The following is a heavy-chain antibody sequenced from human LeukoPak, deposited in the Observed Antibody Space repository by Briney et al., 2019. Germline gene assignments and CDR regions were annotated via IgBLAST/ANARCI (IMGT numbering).Heavy chain of an antibody. CDR3: AVYCSSTSCYPYYFDY. CDR2: IYYSGST. Sequence: SETLSLTCTVSGGSISSYYWSWIRQPPGKGLEWIGYIYYSGSTNYNPSLKSRVTISVDTSKNQFSLKLSSVTAADTAVYYCAVYCSSTSCYPYYFDYWGQGTLVTVSS. V-gene: IGHV4-59*12. D-gene: IGHD2-2*01. CDR1: GGSISSYY. J-gene: IGHJ4*02.